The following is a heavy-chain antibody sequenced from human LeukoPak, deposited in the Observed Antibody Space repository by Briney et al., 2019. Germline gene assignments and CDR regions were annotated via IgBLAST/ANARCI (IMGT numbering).Heavy chain of an antibody. CDR1: GYTFTSYG. D-gene: IGHD3-22*01. CDR3: ARDLLSITMIVVVIPFDY. CDR2: ISAYNGNT. V-gene: IGHV1-18*01. J-gene: IGHJ4*02. Sequence: GASVKVSCKASGYTFTSYGISWVRQAPGQGLEWMGWISAYNGNTNYAQKLQGRVTMTTDTSTSTAYMALRSLRSDDTAVYYCARDLLSITMIVVVIPFDYWGQGTLVTVSS.